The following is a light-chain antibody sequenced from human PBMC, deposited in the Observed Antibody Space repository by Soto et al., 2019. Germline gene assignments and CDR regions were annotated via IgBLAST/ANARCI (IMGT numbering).Light chain of an antibody. Sequence: QSVLTQPPSVSGAPGQRVTISCTGSNSNIGAGYAVHWYQHLPGTAPKLLLTGDTSRPSGVPDRFSGSKSGASASLAITDLQAEDEADYYCQSYDSRLSGSVFGTGTKLTVL. CDR3: QSYDSRLSGSV. CDR2: GDT. J-gene: IGLJ1*01. CDR1: NSNIGAGYA. V-gene: IGLV1-40*01.